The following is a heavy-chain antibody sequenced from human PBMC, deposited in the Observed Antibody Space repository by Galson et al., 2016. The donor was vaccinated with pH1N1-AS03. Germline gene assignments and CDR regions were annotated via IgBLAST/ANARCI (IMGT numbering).Heavy chain of an antibody. J-gene: IGHJ4*02. V-gene: IGHV1-69*13. CDR3: ATPIFHFDYWRGYPPFDY. D-gene: IGHD3-3*01. CDR2: IIAVSGAT. CDR1: GGTFTSYA. Sequence: SVKVSCKVSGGTFTSYAVNWVRQAPGQGLEWMGGIIAVSGATNYAQKFQGRISITADESTGTAYMDVSSLRSEDTAVYYCATPIFHFDYWRGYPPFDYWGQGVLVTVSS.